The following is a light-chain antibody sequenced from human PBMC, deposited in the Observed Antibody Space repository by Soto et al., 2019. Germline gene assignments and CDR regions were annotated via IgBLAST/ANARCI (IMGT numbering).Light chain of an antibody. CDR3: CSYAGSSYYV. J-gene: IGLJ1*01. V-gene: IGLV2-11*01. CDR2: DVS. Sequence: QSALTQPRSVSGSPGQSVTISCTGTSSDVGGYNYVSWYQQHPGKAPKLMIYDVSKRPSGVPDRFSGSKSGNTASLTISVLQAEDEADYYCCSYAGSSYYVFGTGTKLTVL. CDR1: SSDVGGYNY.